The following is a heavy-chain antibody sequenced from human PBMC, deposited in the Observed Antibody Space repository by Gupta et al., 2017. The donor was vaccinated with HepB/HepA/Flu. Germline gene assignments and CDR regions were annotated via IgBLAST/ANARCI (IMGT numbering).Heavy chain of an antibody. V-gene: IGHV3-21*02. Sequence: EVQLVESGGGLVKPGGCLRLSCAAPGFSFSTYTMNWVRQAPGKGLEWVASINGRSNYKYYADSVEGRFTVSRDNANSSLYLQMNSLRVEDTAVYYCAREDGGGGYTSSFDYWVQGTLATVSS. CDR1: GFSFSTYT. D-gene: IGHD5-12*01. CDR3: AREDGGGGYTSSFDY. CDR2: INGRSNYK. J-gene: IGHJ4*02.